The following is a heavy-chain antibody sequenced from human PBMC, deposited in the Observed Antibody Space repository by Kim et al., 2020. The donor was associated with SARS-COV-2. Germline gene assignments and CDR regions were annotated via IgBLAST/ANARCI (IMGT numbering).Heavy chain of an antibody. Sequence: GGSLRLSCAASGFTFDDYAMHWVRQAPGKGLEWVSLISGDGGSTYYADSVKGRFTISRDNSKNSLYLQMNSLRTEDTALYYCRVPGIAVAGTLYYYYYYMDVWGKGTTVTVSS. J-gene: IGHJ6*03. D-gene: IGHD6-19*01. CDR2: ISGDGGST. CDR1: GFTFDDYA. CDR3: RVPGIAVAGTLYYYYYYMDV. V-gene: IGHV3-43*02.